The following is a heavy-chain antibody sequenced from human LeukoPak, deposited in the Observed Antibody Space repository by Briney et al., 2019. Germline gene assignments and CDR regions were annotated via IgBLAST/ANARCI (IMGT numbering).Heavy chain of an antibody. J-gene: IGHJ4*02. CDR2: ISYDGSNK. V-gene: IGHV3-30*18. Sequence: GGSLRLSCAASGFXLSDYWMHWVRQAPGKGLEWVAVISYDGSNKYYADSVKGRFTISRDNSKNTLYLQINSLRAEDTAVYYCANDRSMGLDYWGQGTLVSVSS. CDR1: GFXLSDYW. CDR3: ANDRSMGLDY. D-gene: IGHD3-10*01.